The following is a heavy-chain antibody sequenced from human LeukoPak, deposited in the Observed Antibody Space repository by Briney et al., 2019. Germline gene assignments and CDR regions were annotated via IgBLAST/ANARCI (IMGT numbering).Heavy chain of an antibody. V-gene: IGHV3-23*01. Sequence: PGGSLRLSCAASGFTFSSYAMSWVRQAPGKGLEWVSAISGSGGSTYYADSVKGRFTISRDNSKNTLYLQMNSLRAEDTAVYYCAKAVYYDSSGYYYFDYWGQGTLVTVSS. CDR1: GFTFSSYA. CDR3: AKAVYYDSSGYYYFDY. D-gene: IGHD3-22*01. CDR2: ISGSGGST. J-gene: IGHJ4*02.